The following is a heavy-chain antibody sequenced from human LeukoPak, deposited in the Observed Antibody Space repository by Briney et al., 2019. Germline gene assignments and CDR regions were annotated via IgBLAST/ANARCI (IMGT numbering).Heavy chain of an antibody. V-gene: IGHV3-30*02. CDR3: ARDSSDFGDALDI. CDR2: IRSDGSNR. D-gene: IGHD3-3*01. J-gene: IGHJ3*02. Sequence: GGSLRLSCAASGLSFSGYDMHWARQATGKALEWVAFIRSDGSNRYYADSVKGRFTVSRDSPKNTLYLQMGSLRAEDTAIYYCARDSSDFGDALDIWGQGTMVTVSS. CDR1: GLSFSGYD.